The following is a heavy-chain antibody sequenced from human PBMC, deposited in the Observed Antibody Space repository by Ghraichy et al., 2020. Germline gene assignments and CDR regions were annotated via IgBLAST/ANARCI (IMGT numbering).Heavy chain of an antibody. D-gene: IGHD3-9*01. CDR2: ISGSGGST. V-gene: IGHV3-23*01. CDR3: AKDDYDILTGYLVDY. Sequence: GGSLRLSCAASGFTFSSYAMSWVRQAPGKGLEWVSAISGSGGSTYYADSVKGRFTISRDNSKNTLCLQMNSLRAEDTAVYYCAKDDYDILTGYLVDYWGQGTLVTVSS. CDR1: GFTFSSYA. J-gene: IGHJ4*02.